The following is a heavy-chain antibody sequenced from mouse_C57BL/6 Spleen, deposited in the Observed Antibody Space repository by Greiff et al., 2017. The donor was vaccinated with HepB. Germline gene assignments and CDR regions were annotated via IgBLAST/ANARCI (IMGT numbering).Heavy chain of an antibody. CDR1: GYTFTDYY. CDR2: INPYNGGT. CDR3: ARRDGSSYGNFDY. D-gene: IGHD1-1*01. Sequence: EVQLQQSGPVLVEPGASVKMSCKASGYTFTDYYMNWVKQSHGKSLEWIGVINPYNGGTSYNQKFKGKATLTVDKSSSTAYMELKSLTSEDSAVYYCARRDGSSYGNFDYGGQGTTLTVSS. J-gene: IGHJ2*01. V-gene: IGHV1-19*01.